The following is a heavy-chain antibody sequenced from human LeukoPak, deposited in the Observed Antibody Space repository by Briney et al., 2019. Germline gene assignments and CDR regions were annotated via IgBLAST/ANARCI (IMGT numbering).Heavy chain of an antibody. V-gene: IGHV3-23*01. CDR2: IRGGGTSE. J-gene: IGHJ6*03. CDR1: GFTFSAYA. Sequence: GGSLRLSCTASGFTFSAYAMMWVRQAPGKGPEWVSAIRGGGTSEFYADSVKGRFRISRDNSKDTLFLQMNSLRADDTAVYYCARDPRHSDHSSGWYNLYYYYYYMDVWGKGTTVTVSS. D-gene: IGHD6-19*01. CDR3: ARDPRHSDHSSGWYNLYYYYYYMDV.